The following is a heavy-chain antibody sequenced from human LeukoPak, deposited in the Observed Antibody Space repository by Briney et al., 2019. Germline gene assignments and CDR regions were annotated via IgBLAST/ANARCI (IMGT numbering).Heavy chain of an antibody. J-gene: IGHJ4*02. Sequence: ASVKVSCKASGYTFTSYGISWVRQAPGQGLEWMGWISAYNGNTNYAQKLQGRVTMTTDTSTSTAYMELRSLRSDDTAVYYCARDFDRVRAFAMVLDYWGQGTLVTVSS. D-gene: IGHD5-18*01. CDR1: GYTFTSYG. V-gene: IGHV1-18*01. CDR2: ISAYNGNT. CDR3: ARDFDRVRAFAMVLDY.